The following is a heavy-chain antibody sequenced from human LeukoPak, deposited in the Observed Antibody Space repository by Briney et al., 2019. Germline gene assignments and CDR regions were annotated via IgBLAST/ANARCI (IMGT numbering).Heavy chain of an antibody. CDR3: ARSAALDY. J-gene: IGHJ4*02. Sequence: GESLKISCKGSGYTFTSYWIDWVRQMPGKGLEWMGIINPGDSDIRYNPSFQGQVTISADKSTSTAYLQWSSLKASDTAMYYCARSAALDYWGQGTLVTVSS. CDR1: GYTFTSYW. CDR2: INPGDSDI. D-gene: IGHD2-15*01. V-gene: IGHV5-51*01.